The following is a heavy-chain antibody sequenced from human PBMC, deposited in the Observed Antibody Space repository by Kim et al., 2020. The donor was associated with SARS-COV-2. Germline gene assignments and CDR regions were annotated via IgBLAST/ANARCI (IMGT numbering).Heavy chain of an antibody. D-gene: IGHD2-2*01. CDR3: ARDPYQLLPNYYYYGMDV. CDR1: GYSFTSYW. CDR2: IDPSDSYT. V-gene: IGHV5-10-1*01. Sequence: GESLEISCKGSGYSFTSYWISWVRQMPGKGLEWMGRIDPSDSYTNYSPSFQGHVTISADNSISTAYLQWSSLKASDTAMYYCARDPYQLLPNYYYYGMDVWGQGTTVTVSS. J-gene: IGHJ6*02.